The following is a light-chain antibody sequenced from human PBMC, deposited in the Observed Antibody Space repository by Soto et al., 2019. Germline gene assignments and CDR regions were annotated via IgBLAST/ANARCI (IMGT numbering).Light chain of an antibody. CDR1: SSNIGAGYD. Sequence: QSVLTQPPSVSGAPVQGVTISCAGTSSNIGAGYDVHWYQQVPGTAPKLLIYTNSNRPSGVPDRFSGSKSGTSASLAITGLQAADEADYYCQSYDSSLSALVFGGGTKLTVL. CDR2: TNS. J-gene: IGLJ3*02. CDR3: QSYDSSLSALV. V-gene: IGLV1-40*01.